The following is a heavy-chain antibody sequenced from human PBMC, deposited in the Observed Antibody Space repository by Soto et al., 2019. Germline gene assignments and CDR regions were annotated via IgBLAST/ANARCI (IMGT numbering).Heavy chain of an antibody. CDR3: ARGGRRPSSWYSDY. J-gene: IGHJ4*02. D-gene: IGHD6-13*01. CDR1: GESFSGYY. CDR2: IHDSGST. Sequence: KPSETLSLTCVVFGESFSGYYWSWIRQPPGKGLEWIGEIHDSGSTNYNPSLKIRLIISVDTSTNQFSLKLSTVTAADTAVYFCARGGRRPSSWYSDYWGQGTLVTISS. V-gene: IGHV4-34*01.